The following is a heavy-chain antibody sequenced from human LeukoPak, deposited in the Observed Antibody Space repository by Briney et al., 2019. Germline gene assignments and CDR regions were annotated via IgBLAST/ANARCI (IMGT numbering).Heavy chain of an antibody. CDR1: GGSISSGDYY. CDR3: AREVPAAETYYYGMDV. J-gene: IGHJ6*04. V-gene: IGHV4-30-4*01. CDR2: IYYSGSI. Sequence: PSETLSLICTVSGGSISSGDYYGGWVRQPPGRGLEWIGYIYYSGSIYYNPTLKSRATISVDMSKNQFSLKLSSVTAADTAVYYCAREVPAAETYYYGMDVRGKGTTVTVSS. D-gene: IGHD2-2*01.